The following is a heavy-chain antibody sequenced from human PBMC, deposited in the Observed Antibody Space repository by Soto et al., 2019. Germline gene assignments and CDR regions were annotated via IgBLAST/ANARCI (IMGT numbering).Heavy chain of an antibody. Sequence: QVQLVQSGAEVKKPGASVRVSCKASGYIFAIYHISWVRQAPGQGLEWMGWINVYSGKTNYAQKVQGRVTLTTATSTSTAYMELRSLRADDTAVYYCARVTPSGDNDYWGQGTLVTVSS. J-gene: IGHJ4*02. V-gene: IGHV1-18*04. CDR2: INVYSGKT. CDR1: GYIFAIYH. D-gene: IGHD6-19*01. CDR3: ARVTPSGDNDY.